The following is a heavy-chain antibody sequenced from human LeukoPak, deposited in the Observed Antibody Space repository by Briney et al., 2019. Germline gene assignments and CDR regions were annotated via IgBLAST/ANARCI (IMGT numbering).Heavy chain of an antibody. D-gene: IGHD1-20*01. V-gene: IGHV1-2*02. CDR1: GYRFTDDY. Sequence: ASVKVSCKASGYRFTDDYMHWVRQAPGQGLEWMGWINPDSGFTVYAQKFQGRVTMTRVTSISTAYMEVRRLRSDDTAVYYCAPTSEAYTSNWNVWGQGTLVTASS. J-gene: IGHJ4*02. CDR3: APTSEAYTSNWNV. CDR2: INPDSGFT.